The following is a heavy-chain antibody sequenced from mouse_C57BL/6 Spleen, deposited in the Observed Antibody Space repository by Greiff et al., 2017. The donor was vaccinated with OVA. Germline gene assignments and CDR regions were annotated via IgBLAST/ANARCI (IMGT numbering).Heavy chain of an antibody. CDR2: IYPGSGST. Sequence: QVQLQQPGAELVKPGASVKMSCKASGYTFTSYWITWVKQRPGQGLEWIGDIYPGSGSTNYNEKFKSKATLTVDTSSSTAYMQRSSLTSEDSAVYYCARSGGELGRDYWGQGTTLTVSS. CDR3: ARSGGELGRDY. CDR1: GYTFTSYW. J-gene: IGHJ2*01. V-gene: IGHV1-55*01. D-gene: IGHD4-1*01.